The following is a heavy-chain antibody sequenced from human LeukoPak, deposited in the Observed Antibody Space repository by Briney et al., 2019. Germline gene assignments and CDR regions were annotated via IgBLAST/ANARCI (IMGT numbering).Heavy chain of an antibody. Sequence: GGSLRLSCRVSGLIVSREWMHWVRQAPGEGLVWVARSNEDGSFTGYADSVEGRFTISKDNAKNTLYLQMNSLRVEDTALYYCARGGGSCYNPGGQGTLVTVSS. J-gene: IGHJ4*02. CDR3: ARGGGSCYNP. CDR2: SNEDGSFT. D-gene: IGHD2-15*01. CDR1: GLIVSREW. V-gene: IGHV3-74*01.